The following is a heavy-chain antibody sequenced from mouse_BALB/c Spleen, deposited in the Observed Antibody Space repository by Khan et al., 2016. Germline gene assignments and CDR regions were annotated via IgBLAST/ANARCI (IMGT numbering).Heavy chain of an antibody. Sequence: EVELVESGPGLVKPSQSLSLTCTVTGYSITSGYGWNWIRQFPGNKLEWMGYISYSGSTNYNPSLKSRISFTRDTSKNQFYLQFNSLTTEDTATYYCARTARIKYWGQGTTLTVSS. CDR2: ISYSGST. CDR3: ARTARIKY. J-gene: IGHJ2*01. CDR1: GYSITSGYG. V-gene: IGHV3-2*02. D-gene: IGHD1-2*01.